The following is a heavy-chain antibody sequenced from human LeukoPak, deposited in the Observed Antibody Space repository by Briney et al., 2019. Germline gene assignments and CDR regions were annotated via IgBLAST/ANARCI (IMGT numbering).Heavy chain of an antibody. CDR2: TSYDGSIK. V-gene: IGHV3-30-3*01. D-gene: IGHD3-3*01. Sequence: GGSLRLSCAASGFTFSSYAMHWVRQAPGKGLKWVAVTSYDGSIKKYADSVKGRFTISRDNSKNTLFLQMNSLRPEDTALYYCAREITIFGVVIQRYDAFDIWGQGTMVTVSS. J-gene: IGHJ3*02. CDR1: GFTFSSYA. CDR3: AREITIFGVVIQRYDAFDI.